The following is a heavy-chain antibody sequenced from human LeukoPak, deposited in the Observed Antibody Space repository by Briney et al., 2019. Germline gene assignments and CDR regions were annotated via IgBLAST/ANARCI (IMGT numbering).Heavy chain of an antibody. CDR1: GYTFTGYY. J-gene: IGHJ4*02. D-gene: IGHD1-26*01. CDR3: ARTQVGPSGSYLHDY. Sequence: GASVKVSCKASGYTFTGYYMHWVRQAPGLGLEWMGRINPNSGGTNYAQKFQGRVTMTRDTSISTAYMELSRLRSDDTAVYYCARTQVGPSGSYLHDYWGQGTLVAVSS. CDR2: INPNSGGT. V-gene: IGHV1-2*06.